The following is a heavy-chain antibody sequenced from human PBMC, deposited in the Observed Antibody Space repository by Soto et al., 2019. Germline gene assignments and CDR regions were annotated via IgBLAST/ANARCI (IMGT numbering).Heavy chain of an antibody. D-gene: IGHD3-22*01. Sequence: SETLSLTCTVSGGSISSGGYYWSWIRQHPGKGLEWIGYIYYSWSTYYNPSLKSRVTISVDTSKNQFSLKLTSVTAADTAVYYCARLGAYYQSLDPWGPGTLVTVSS. CDR2: IYYSWST. CDR3: ARLGAYYQSLDP. J-gene: IGHJ5*02. CDR1: GGSISSGGYY. V-gene: IGHV4-31*03.